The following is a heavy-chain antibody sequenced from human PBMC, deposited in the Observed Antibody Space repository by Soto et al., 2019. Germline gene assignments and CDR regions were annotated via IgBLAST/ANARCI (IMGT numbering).Heavy chain of an antibody. CDR1: GYSFTSYG. J-gene: IGHJ6*02. CDR3: ARFSGGSYNTYYFYYGMDV. V-gene: IGHV1-18*04. Sequence: ASVKVSCKASGYSFTSYGISWVRQAPGQGLDWMGWISAYNGNTKYAQDVQGRATMTTDTSTSTAYMELRSLRSDDTAMYYCARFSGGSYNTYYFYYGMDVWGQGTTVTAP. D-gene: IGHD2-15*01. CDR2: ISAYNGNT.